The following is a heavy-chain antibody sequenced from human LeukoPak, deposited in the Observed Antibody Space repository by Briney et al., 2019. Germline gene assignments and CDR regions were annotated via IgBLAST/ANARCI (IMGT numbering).Heavy chain of an antibody. Sequence: ASVKVSCKASGYTFTSYDINWVRQATGQGLEWMGWMNPNSGNTGYAQKFQGRVTMTRNTSISTAYMELSSLRSEDTAVYHCARLILWFGEGMIDPWGQGTLVTVSS. J-gene: IGHJ5*02. CDR3: ARLILWFGEGMIDP. D-gene: IGHD3-10*01. V-gene: IGHV1-8*01. CDR2: MNPNSGNT. CDR1: GYTFTSYD.